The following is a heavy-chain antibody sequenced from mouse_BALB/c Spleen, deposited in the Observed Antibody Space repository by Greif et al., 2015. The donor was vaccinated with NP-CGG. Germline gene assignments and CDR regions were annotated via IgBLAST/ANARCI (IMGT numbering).Heavy chain of an antibody. V-gene: IGHV1-4*02. CDR2: INPSSGYT. Sequence: QVQLQQSAAELARPGASVEMSCKASGYTFTSYTMHWVKQRPGQGLEWIGYINPSSGYTEYNQKFKDKTTLTADKSSSTAYMQLSSLTSEDSAVYYCARGGYGYAMDYWGQGTSVTVPS. CDR1: GYTFTSYT. J-gene: IGHJ4*01. D-gene: IGHD2-14*01. CDR3: ARGGYGYAMDY.